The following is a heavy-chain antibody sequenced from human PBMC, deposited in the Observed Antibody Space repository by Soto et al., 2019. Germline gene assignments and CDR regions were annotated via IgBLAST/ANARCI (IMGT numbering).Heavy chain of an antibody. Sequence: GGSLRLSCAASGFTFSSYSMNWVRQAPGKGLEWVSSISSISVYLYYEDSVKGRFPISRDNAKNSLYLQMNGLRAEDTAVYYCARGNPVQSKTSTYYYYYYMDVWGKGTTVTVSS. V-gene: IGHV3-21*06. CDR2: ISSISVYL. D-gene: IGHD1-1*01. J-gene: IGHJ6*03. CDR3: ARGNPVQSKTSTYYYYYYMDV. CDR1: GFTFSSYS.